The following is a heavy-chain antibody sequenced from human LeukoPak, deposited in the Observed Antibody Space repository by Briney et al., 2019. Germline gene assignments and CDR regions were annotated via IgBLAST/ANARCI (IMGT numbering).Heavy chain of an antibody. CDR1: GFTFSSYW. J-gene: IGHJ6*02. Sequence: GGSLRLSCAASGFTFSSYWMSWVRQAPGKGLEWVANINEDGSEKNYVESLKGRFTISRDNAKNSLYLQMNSLRAEDTALYYCARELGSYEGGYYGMDVWGQGTTVTVSS. CDR3: ARELGSYEGGYYGMDV. CDR2: INEDGSEK. D-gene: IGHD1-26*01. V-gene: IGHV3-7*01.